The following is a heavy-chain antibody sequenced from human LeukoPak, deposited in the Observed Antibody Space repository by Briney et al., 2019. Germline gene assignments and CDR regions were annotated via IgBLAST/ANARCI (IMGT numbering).Heavy chain of an antibody. Sequence: SETLSLTCAVYGGSFSGYYWSWIRQPPGKGLEWIGEINHSGSTNYNPSLKSRVTISVDTSKNQFSLKLSSVTAADTAVYYCARVHSVAGLDYWGQGTLVIVSS. CDR3: ARVHSVAGLDY. J-gene: IGHJ4*02. CDR1: GGSFSGYY. D-gene: IGHD6-19*01. CDR2: INHSGST. V-gene: IGHV4-34*01.